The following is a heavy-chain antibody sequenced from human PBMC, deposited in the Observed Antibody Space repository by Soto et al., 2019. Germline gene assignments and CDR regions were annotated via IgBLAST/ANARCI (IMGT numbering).Heavy chain of an antibody. CDR2: IIPIFGTA. D-gene: IGHD2-2*01. CDR1: GGTFSSYA. Sequence: ASVKVSCKASGGTFSSYAISWVRQAPGQGLEWMGGIIPIFGTANYAQKFQGRVTITADKSTSTAYMELSSLRSEDTAVYYCARSGVGNCSSTSCSIPSQLSIWFDPWGQGTLVTVSS. J-gene: IGHJ5*02. V-gene: IGHV1-69*06. CDR3: ARSGVGNCSSTSCSIPSQLSIWFDP.